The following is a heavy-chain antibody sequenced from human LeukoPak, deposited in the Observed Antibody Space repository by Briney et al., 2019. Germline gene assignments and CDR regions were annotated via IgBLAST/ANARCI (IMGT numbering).Heavy chain of an antibody. J-gene: IGHJ5*02. Sequence: GGSLRLSCAASGFTFSCYSMNWVRQAPGKGLEWVSSISSSSSYIYYADSVKGRFTISRDNAKNSLYLQMNSLRAEDTAVYYCARGPPPYCSGGSCFSGWFDPWGQGTLVTVSS. V-gene: IGHV3-21*01. CDR3: ARGPPPYCSGGSCFSGWFDP. CDR1: GFTFSCYS. D-gene: IGHD2-15*01. CDR2: ISSSSSYI.